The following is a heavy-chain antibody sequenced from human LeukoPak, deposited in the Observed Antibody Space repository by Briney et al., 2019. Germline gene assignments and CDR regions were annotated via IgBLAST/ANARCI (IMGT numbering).Heavy chain of an antibody. CDR2: TYYRSKWYN. V-gene: IGHV6-1*01. J-gene: IGHJ4*02. CDR1: GDSVSSNSAA. Sequence: SQTLSLTCVISGDSVSSNSAAWNWIRQSPSRGLEWLGRTYYRSKWYNDYAVSVKSRLTINPDTSKNQFSLQLNSVTPEDTAVYYCARVGGRNWLFDYWGQGTLVTVSS. CDR3: ARVGGRNWLFDY. D-gene: IGHD1-20*01.